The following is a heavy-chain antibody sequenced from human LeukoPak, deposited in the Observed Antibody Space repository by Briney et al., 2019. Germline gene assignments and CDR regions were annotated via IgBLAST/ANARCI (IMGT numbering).Heavy chain of an antibody. V-gene: IGHV1-18*01. J-gene: IGHJ4*02. CDR2: ISAYNGNT. CDR3: ARGRVTIFGVVIIPSLYDY. D-gene: IGHD3-3*01. Sequence: ASVKVSCKASGYTFTSYGISWVRQAPEQGLEWMGWISAYNGNTNYAQKLQGRVTMTTDTSTSTAYMELRSLRSDDTAVYYCARGRVTIFGVVIIPSLYDYWGQGTLVTVS. CDR1: GYTFTSYG.